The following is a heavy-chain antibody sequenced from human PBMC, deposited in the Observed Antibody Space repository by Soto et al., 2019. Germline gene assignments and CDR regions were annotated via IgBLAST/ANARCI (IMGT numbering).Heavy chain of an antibody. D-gene: IGHD3-3*01. CDR2: IYYSGST. CDR1: GGSISSYY. V-gene: IGHV4-59*01. J-gene: IGHJ6*02. CDR3: ARGITYYDFWSGYYKATDYYYYGMDV. Sequence: PSETLSLTCTVSGGSISSYYWSWIRQPPGKGLEWIGYIYYSGSTNYNPSLKSRVTISVDTSKNQFSLKLSYVTAADTAVYYCARGITYYDFWSGYYKATDYYYYGMDVWGQGTTVPVSS.